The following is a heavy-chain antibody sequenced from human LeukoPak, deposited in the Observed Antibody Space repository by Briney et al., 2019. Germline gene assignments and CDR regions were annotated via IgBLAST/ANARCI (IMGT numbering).Heavy chain of an antibody. V-gene: IGHV3-30*02. Sequence: PGGSLSLSCAASGFTFSSYGMHWVRQAPGKGLEWVAFMRYDGSNKYYADSVKGRFTISRDNSKNTLYLQMNSLRAEDTAVYYCAKDGTYYDTSGDAFDIWGQGTMVTVSS. CDR2: MRYDGSNK. CDR3: AKDGTYYDTSGDAFDI. CDR1: GFTFSSYG. D-gene: IGHD3-22*01. J-gene: IGHJ3*02.